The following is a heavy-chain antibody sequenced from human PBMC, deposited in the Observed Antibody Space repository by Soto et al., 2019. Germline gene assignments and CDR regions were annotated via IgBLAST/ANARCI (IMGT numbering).Heavy chain of an antibody. Sequence: SETLSLTFSASGGSISSVGHYWAWIRQQPGKGLEWIGYIYYSGSTDCNPSLKSRVTISVDRSKNQFSLNLSSVTAADTAIYYCARESGGYDSSTRYGLDVWGQGTTVTVSS. CDR3: ARESGGYDSSTRYGLDV. CDR2: IYYSGST. D-gene: IGHD6-25*01. V-gene: IGHV4-31*03. CDR1: GGSISSVGHY. J-gene: IGHJ6*02.